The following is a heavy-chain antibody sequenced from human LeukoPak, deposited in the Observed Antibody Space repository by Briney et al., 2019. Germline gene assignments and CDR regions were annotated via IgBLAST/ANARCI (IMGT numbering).Heavy chain of an antibody. J-gene: IGHJ3*02. V-gene: IGHV5-51*01. Sequence: GESLKISCKGSGYSFTNYWIGWVRQMPGKGLEWMGIIYPGDSATRYSPSFQGQVTISADKSISTAYLQWSSLKASDTAMYYCARRGNYYDSSGYYYGDAFDIWGQGTMVTVSS. D-gene: IGHD3-22*01. CDR2: IYPGDSAT. CDR1: GYSFTNYW. CDR3: ARRGNYYDSSGYYYGDAFDI.